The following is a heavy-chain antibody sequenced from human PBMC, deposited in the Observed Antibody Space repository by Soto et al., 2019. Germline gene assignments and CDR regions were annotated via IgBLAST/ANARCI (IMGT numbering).Heavy chain of an antibody. CDR1: GGTFSDFT. D-gene: IGHD2-21*01. V-gene: IGHV1-69*01. CDR2: IIPILEAT. CDR3: EYSYCGNECQPNRAFYYFGWDV. J-gene: IGHJ6*02. Sequence: QVQLVQSGAEVRKPGSSVKVSCRASGGTFSDFTVTWVRQAPGQGLEWMGGIIPILEATKYAQTFQDRVTITADESTNTVFMDLSRLRSEDTAVYFCEYSYCGNECQPNRAFYYFGWDVWGQGTIVTVSS.